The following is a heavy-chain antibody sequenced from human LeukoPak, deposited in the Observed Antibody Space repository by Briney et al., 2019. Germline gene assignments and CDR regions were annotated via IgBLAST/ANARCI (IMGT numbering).Heavy chain of an antibody. CDR1: GFTFGDYA. V-gene: IGHV3-49*04. CDR2: IRSKAYGGTT. Sequence: PGGSLRLSCTASGFTFGDYAMSWVRQAPGKGLEWVGFIRSKAYGGTTEYAASVKGRFTISRDDSKSIAHLQMNSLKTEDTAVYYCANGYCGGDCPDDAFDIWGQGTMVTVSS. D-gene: IGHD2-21*02. CDR3: ANGYCGGDCPDDAFDI. J-gene: IGHJ3*02.